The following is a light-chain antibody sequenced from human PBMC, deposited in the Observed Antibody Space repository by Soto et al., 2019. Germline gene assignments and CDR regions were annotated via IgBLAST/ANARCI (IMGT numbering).Light chain of an antibody. Sequence: QSVLTQPASVSGSPGQSITISCTGTSSDVGGYNYVSWYQYHPGKAPKLMIYDVGNRPSGVSNRVSGSKSGNMASLTISGLQAEDEADYFCSSYTSSNTLVFGGGTKVTVL. CDR1: SSDVGGYNY. CDR2: DVG. CDR3: SSYTSSNTLV. V-gene: IGLV2-14*03. J-gene: IGLJ3*02.